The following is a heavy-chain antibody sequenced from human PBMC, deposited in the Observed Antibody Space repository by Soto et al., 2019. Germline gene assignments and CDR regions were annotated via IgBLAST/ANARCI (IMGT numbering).Heavy chain of an antibody. J-gene: IGHJ4*02. Sequence: QLQLHESGPGLVKPSETLSLTCAVSGDSMSSSDYYWGWIRQPPGKGLEWIGSIYYSGSTYYNPYLQSRFAISVDTSKNQFSLKLKSVTAADTAIYYCARRTVNIRTFYSGLKTHCFDYWGQGAPVTVSS. D-gene: IGHD6-19*01. CDR3: ARRTVNIRTFYSGLKTHCFDY. CDR1: GDSMSSSDYY. V-gene: IGHV4-39*01. CDR2: IYYSGST.